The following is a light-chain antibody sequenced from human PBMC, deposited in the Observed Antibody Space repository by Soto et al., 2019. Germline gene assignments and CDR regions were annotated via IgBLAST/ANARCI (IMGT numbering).Light chain of an antibody. CDR3: GADHGSGSNFPGV. CDR2: VGTGGIVG. V-gene: IGLV9-49*01. J-gene: IGLJ3*02. Sequence: QSVLTQPPSASASLGASVTLTCTLSSGYSNYKVDWYQQRPGKGPRFVMRVGTGGIVGSKGDGIPDRFSVLGSGLNRYLTIKNIQEEDESDYHCGADHGSGSNFPGVFGGGTQLTVL. CDR1: SGYSNYK.